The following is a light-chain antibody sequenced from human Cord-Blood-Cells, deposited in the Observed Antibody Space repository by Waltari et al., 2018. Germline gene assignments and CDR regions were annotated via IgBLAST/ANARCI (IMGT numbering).Light chain of an antibody. CDR3: QQSYSTPFT. J-gene: IGKJ3*01. Sequence: DIQMTQSPSSLSASVGDRVTITCRASQSISSYLNWYQQKPGKAPKLLIYAASSLQSGVPSRFSGSGSGTDFTLTISSLHPEDFATYYCQQSYSTPFTVGPGTKVNIK. CDR2: AAS. CDR1: QSISSY. V-gene: IGKV1-39*01.